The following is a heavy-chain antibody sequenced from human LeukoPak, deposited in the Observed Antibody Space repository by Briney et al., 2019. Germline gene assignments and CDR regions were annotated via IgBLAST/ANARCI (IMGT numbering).Heavy chain of an antibody. J-gene: IGHJ4*02. CDR2: ISGSGGST. CDR3: AKDPYAILTGYRYYFDY. D-gene: IGHD3-9*01. CDR1: GFTSSSYA. V-gene: IGHV3-23*01. Sequence: PGGSLRLSCVASGFTSSSYAMSWVRQLQGKGLDRVSAISGSGGSTYYADSVKGRFTISRDNSKNTLFLQMNSLRAEDTAVYYCAKDPYAILTGYRYYFDYWGQGTLVTVSS.